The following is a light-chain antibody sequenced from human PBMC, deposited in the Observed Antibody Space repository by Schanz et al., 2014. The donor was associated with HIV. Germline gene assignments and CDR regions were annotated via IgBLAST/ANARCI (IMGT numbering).Light chain of an antibody. V-gene: IGLV1-40*01. J-gene: IGLJ3*02. CDR3: AAWDDSLNGWV. Sequence: QSVLTQPPSVSGAPGQRVTISCTGSSSNIGSVYDVHWYQQLPGTAPKHLIFANSDRPSGVPDRFSGSKSGTSASLAISGLRSEDEADYHCAAWDDSLNGWVFGGGTKVTVL. CDR2: ANS. CDR1: SSNIGSVYD.